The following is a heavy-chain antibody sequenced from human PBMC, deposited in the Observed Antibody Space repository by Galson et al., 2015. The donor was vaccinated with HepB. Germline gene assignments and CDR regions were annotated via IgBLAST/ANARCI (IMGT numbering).Heavy chain of an antibody. CDR1: GYTFTGYY. CDR3: ARPRSYYDILTGYYNYFDY. V-gene: IGHV1-2*06. J-gene: IGHJ4*02. Sequence: SVKVSCKASGYTFTGYYMHWVRQAPGQGLEWMGRINPNSGGTNYAQKFQGRVTMTRDTSISTAYMELSRLRSDDTAVYYCARPRSYYDILTGYYNYFDYWGQGTLVTVSS. D-gene: IGHD3-9*01. CDR2: INPNSGGT.